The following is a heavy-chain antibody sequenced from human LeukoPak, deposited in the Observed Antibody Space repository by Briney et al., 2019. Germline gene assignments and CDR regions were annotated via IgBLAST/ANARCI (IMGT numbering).Heavy chain of an antibody. CDR2: ISHDGSDK. Sequence: GTSLRLSCAASGFPFSDYGMYWVRQAPGKGLEWLAVISHDGSDKHYADSVKGRITISRDNSMNTLYLQMNSLTAEDTAVYYCAKVRWGSDNALDSWGQGTLVTGSS. J-gene: IGHJ4*02. CDR1: GFPFSDYG. D-gene: IGHD3-16*01. CDR3: AKVRWGSDNALDS. V-gene: IGHV3-30*18.